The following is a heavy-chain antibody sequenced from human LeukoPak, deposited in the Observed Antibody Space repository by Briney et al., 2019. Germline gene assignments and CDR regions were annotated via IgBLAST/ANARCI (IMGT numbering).Heavy chain of an antibody. CDR1: GFTFSSYE. D-gene: IGHD5-12*01. Sequence: GGSLRLSCAASGFTFSSYEMNWVRQAPGKGLEWVSYISSSGSTIYYADSVKGRLTISRDNAKNTLYLQMNNLRAEDTAVYYCARDRGYAFDIWGQGTMVTVSS. J-gene: IGHJ3*02. CDR3: ARDRGYAFDI. CDR2: ISSSGSTI. V-gene: IGHV3-48*03.